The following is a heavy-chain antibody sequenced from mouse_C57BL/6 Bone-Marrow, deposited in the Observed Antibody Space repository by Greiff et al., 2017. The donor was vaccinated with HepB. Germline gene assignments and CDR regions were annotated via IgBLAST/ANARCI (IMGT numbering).Heavy chain of an antibody. CDR3: ARPPYYGGSRWYFDV. CDR2: IYPGDGDT. V-gene: IGHV1-82*01. Sequence: QVQLKESGPELVKPGASVKISCKASGYAFSSSWMNWVKQRPGKGLEWIGRIYPGDGDTNYNGKFKGKATLTADKSSSTAYMQLSSLTSEDSAVHFCARPPYYGGSRWYFDVWGTGTTVTVSS. D-gene: IGHD1-1*01. CDR1: GYAFSSSW. J-gene: IGHJ1*03.